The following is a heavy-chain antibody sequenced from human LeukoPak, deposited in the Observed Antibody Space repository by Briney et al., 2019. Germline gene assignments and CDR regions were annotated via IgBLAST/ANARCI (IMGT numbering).Heavy chain of an antibody. V-gene: IGHV4-39*07. CDR2: IYYSGST. D-gene: IGHD3-10*01. CDR3: ARVWFGELLYHFDY. Sequence: SETLSLTCTVSGGSISNNNYYWGWIRQPPGKGLEWIGSIYYSGSTNYNPSLKSRVTISVDTSKNQFSLKLSSVTAADTAVYYCARVWFGELLYHFDYWGQGTLVTVSS. J-gene: IGHJ4*02. CDR1: GGSISNNNYY.